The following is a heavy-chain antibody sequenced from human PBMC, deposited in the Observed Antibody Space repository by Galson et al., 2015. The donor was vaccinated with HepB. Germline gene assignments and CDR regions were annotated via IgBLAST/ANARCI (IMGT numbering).Heavy chain of an antibody. CDR2: ISGSGGST. D-gene: IGHD6-19*01. CDR3: AKDRGVAVAWSEREIGNWFDP. V-gene: IGHV3-23*01. CDR1: GFTFSSYA. Sequence: SLRLSCAASGFTFSSYAMSWVRQAPGKGLEWVSAISGSGGSTYYADSVKGRFTISRDSSKNTLYLQMNSLRAEDTAVYYCAKDRGVAVAWSEREIGNWFDPWGQGTLVTVSS. J-gene: IGHJ5*02.